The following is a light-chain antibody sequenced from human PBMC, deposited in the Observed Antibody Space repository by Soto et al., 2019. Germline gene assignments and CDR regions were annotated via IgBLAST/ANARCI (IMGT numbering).Light chain of an antibody. CDR1: HSISSC. J-gene: IGKJ1*01. V-gene: IGKV1-5*01. CDR3: QQYNSYSPTWT. CDR2: DAS. Sequence: DIQMTQSPAALSASVGDRVTITCRASHSISSCLAWYQQKPGKAPKLLIYDASSLESGVPSRFSGSGSGTEFTLTISSLQPDDFATYYCQQYNSYSPTWTFGQGTKVDIK.